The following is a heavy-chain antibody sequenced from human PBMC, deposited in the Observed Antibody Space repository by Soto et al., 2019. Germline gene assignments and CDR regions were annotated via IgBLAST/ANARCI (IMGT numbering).Heavy chain of an antibody. D-gene: IGHD3-22*01. V-gene: IGHV1-46*01. Sequence: DSVKVSCKASGYTFTSYYMHWVRQAPGQGLEWMGIINPSGGSTSYAQKFQGGVTMTRDTSTSTVYMELSSLRSEDTAVYYCARVYEDYYDSSGYLNWFDPWGQGTLVTVSS. CDR3: ARVYEDYYDSSGYLNWFDP. CDR2: INPSGGST. J-gene: IGHJ5*02. CDR1: GYTFTSYY.